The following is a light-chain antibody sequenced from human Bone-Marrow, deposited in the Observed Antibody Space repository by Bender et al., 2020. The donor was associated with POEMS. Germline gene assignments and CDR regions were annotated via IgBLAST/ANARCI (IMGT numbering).Light chain of an antibody. CDR1: SSDVGDYKY. CDR3: SSYTSSSTLV. Sequence: QSALTQSASVSGSPGQSITISCTGSSSDVGDYKYVSWYQQHPGKAPKLMIYDVSNRPSGVSNRFSGSKSGNTASLTISGLQAEDEADYYCSSYTSSSTLVFGGGTKLTVL. J-gene: IGLJ3*02. CDR2: DVS. V-gene: IGLV2-14*03.